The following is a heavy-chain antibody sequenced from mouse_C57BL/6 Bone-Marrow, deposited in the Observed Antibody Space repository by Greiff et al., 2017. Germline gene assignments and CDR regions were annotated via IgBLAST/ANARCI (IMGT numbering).Heavy chain of an antibody. V-gene: IGHV5-4*03. D-gene: IGHD3-2*02. Sequence: EVKLLESGGGLVKPGGSLKLSCAASGFTFSSYAMSWVRQTPGKSLEWVATISDGGSYTYYPHNVKGRFTFSRDNAKNNLYLQMSHLKSEDTAMYYCARYLRQLRLRFFAYWGQGTLVTVSA. J-gene: IGHJ3*01. CDR1: GFTFSSYA. CDR2: ISDGGSYT. CDR3: ARYLRQLRLRFFAY.